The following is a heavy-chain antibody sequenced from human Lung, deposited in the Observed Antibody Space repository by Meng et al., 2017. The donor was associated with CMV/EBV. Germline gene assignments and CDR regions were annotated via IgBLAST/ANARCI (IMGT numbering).Heavy chain of an antibody. J-gene: IGHJ3*02. D-gene: IGHD2-2*01. CDR3: ARSSRADRYDAFDI. CDR1: GYTFTGYY. Sequence: ASVKVSCKASGYTFTGYYMHWVRQAPGQGLEWMGWINPNSGGTNYAQKFQGRVTMTRDTSISTAYMELSRLRPDDTAVYYCARSSRADRYDAFDIWGQGTMVTVSS. CDR2: INPNSGGT. V-gene: IGHV1-2*02.